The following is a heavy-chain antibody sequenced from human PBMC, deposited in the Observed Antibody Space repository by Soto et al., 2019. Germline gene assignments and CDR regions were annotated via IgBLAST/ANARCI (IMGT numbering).Heavy chain of an antibody. J-gene: IGHJ4*02. CDR3: ARHGATNWGGFFVS. CDR1: GASITTYY. D-gene: IGHD7-27*01. Sequence: QVQLQESGPGLVKPSETLSLTCNVSGASITTYYWSWIRQPPGKGLEWICYIYYSGHINYNPSLKSRVTISVDTSKNQFSLKLSSVTAADTAVYYCARHGATNWGGFFVSWGLGTLVSVSS. V-gene: IGHV4-59*08. CDR2: IYYSGHI.